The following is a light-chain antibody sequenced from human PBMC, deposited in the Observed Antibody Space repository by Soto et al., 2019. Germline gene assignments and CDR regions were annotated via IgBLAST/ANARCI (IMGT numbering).Light chain of an antibody. Sequence: QSVLTQPPSESRAPGQRVTISCTGSSSNIGAGYDVHWYQQLPGTAPKLLIYGDNNRPSGVPDRFSGSKSGTSASLAITGLQAEDEAYYYCQSYDSSLSAWVFGGGTKLTIL. CDR2: GDN. J-gene: IGLJ3*02. CDR3: QSYDSSLSAWV. CDR1: SSNIGAGYD. V-gene: IGLV1-40*01.